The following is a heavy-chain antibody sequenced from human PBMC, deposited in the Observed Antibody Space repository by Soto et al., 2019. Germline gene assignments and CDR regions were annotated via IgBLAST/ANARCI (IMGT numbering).Heavy chain of an antibody. CDR3: ARDRPSEYTYGSSGWSDP. CDR2: THYSGST. Sequence: SETLSLTCTVSGGSISSYYWSWIRQPPSKGLEWIGHTHYSGSTNYNPSLKSRVTISVDKSKNQFSLELTSVTAADTAVYFCARDRPSEYTYGSSGWSDPWGQGTLVTVSS. J-gene: IGHJ5*02. CDR1: GGSISSYY. V-gene: IGHV4-59*12. D-gene: IGHD5-18*01.